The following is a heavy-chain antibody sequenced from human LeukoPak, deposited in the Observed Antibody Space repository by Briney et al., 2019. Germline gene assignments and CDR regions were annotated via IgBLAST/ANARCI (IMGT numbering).Heavy chain of an antibody. V-gene: IGHV4-4*07. CDR3: ARPKSYDVGNNAFDI. J-gene: IGHJ3*02. CDR2: VSTRGTT. Sequence: SETLSLTCSVSGGSATSNFWTWIRQAAGKGLEWIGRVSTRGTTNYNPSLKSRLTLSIDAPNNQFSLRLDFVTAADTAVYYCARPKSYDVGNNAFDIWGQGTMVTVSS. D-gene: IGHD2/OR15-2a*01. CDR1: GGSATSNF.